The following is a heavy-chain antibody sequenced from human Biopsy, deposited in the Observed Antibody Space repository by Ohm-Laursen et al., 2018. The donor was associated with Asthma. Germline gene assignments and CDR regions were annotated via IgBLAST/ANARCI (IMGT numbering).Heavy chain of an antibody. V-gene: IGHV3-30*03. Sequence: SLRLSCAASGFTLTTYAIHWVRQAPGKGLEWVAVVTYDGISQYYAESVKGRFTIPRDNSRNTLNLQMNSVRPDDTAVYFCARERAGVLGSYNGMDVWGQGTTVTVSS. CDR2: VTYDGISQ. J-gene: IGHJ6*02. CDR3: ARERAGVLGSYNGMDV. CDR1: GFTLTTYA. D-gene: IGHD2-8*01.